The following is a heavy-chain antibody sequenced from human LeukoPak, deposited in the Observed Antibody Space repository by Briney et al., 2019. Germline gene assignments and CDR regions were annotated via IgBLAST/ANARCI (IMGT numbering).Heavy chain of an antibody. CDR1: GGSFSGYY. D-gene: IGHD6-13*01. Sequence: SETLSLTCAVYGGSFSGYYWSWIRQPPGKGLEWIGEIYHSGSTNYNPSLKSRVTISLDKSKNQFSLKLSSVTAADTAVYYCARGYSNSWYDYWGQGTLVTVSS. CDR3: ARGYSNSWYDY. J-gene: IGHJ4*02. V-gene: IGHV4-34*01. CDR2: IYHSGST.